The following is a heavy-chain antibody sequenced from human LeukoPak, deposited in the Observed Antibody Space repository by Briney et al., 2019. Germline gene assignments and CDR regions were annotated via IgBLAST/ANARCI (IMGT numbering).Heavy chain of an antibody. CDR2: IYYSGST. CDR1: GGSIMTSSYY. CDR3: ARDLGGTGLFDF. V-gene: IGHV4-39*07. D-gene: IGHD2-15*01. J-gene: IGHJ4*02. Sequence: SETLSLTCTFSGGSIMTSSYYWAWLRQSPGKELHWIGSIYYSGSTYSNPSFRSRVSFSVDTSKNQFSLRLTSVTAADTAVYHCARDLGGTGLFDFWGQGTLVTVSS.